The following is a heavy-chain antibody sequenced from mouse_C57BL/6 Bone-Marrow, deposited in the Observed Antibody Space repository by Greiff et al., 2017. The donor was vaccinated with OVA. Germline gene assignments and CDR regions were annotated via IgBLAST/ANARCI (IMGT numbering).Heavy chain of an antibody. Sequence: QVQLQQPGAELVKPGASVKLSCKASGYTFTSYWMHWVKQRPGQGLAWIGMIHPNSGSTNYNEKLKSKATLTVDKSSSTAYMQLSSLTSEDSAVYYCAREYGPPWFADWGQGTLVTVSA. D-gene: IGHD2-10*02. CDR2: IHPNSGST. CDR3: AREYGPPWFAD. V-gene: IGHV1-64*01. J-gene: IGHJ3*01. CDR1: GYTFTSYW.